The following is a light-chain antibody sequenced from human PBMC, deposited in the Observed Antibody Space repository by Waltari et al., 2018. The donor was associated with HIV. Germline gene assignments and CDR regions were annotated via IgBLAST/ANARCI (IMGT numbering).Light chain of an antibody. J-gene: IGLJ3*02. Sequence: SSELTQDPAVSVALGQTVRITCQGDSLRSYYASWYQQKPGQAPVLVIYNNNNRPSGFPDRFSGSSSGNTASLTITGAQAEDEADYYCNSRDSSGKHHWVFGGGTKLTVL. CDR1: SLRSYY. CDR2: NNN. CDR3: NSRDSSGKHHWV. V-gene: IGLV3-19*01.